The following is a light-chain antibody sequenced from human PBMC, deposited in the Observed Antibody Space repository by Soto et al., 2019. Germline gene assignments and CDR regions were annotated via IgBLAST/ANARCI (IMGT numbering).Light chain of an antibody. CDR2: AAT. J-gene: IGKJ1*01. Sequence: EIVMTQSPATLSVSPGERAILSCRASQSISINLAWYQQKPGQAPRLLIYAATTRATGIPARFSGSGSGTDFTLTISSLQPEDFAVYYCQQDYNFPWTFGQGTKVDIK. CDR3: QQDYNFPWT. V-gene: IGKV3D-15*01. CDR1: QSISIN.